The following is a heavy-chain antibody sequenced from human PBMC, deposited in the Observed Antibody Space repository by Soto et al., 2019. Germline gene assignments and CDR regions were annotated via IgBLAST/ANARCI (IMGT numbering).Heavy chain of an antibody. V-gene: IGHV3-74*01. Sequence: GTLRLCCAASGVTFSSSWMHWVRQAPGKGLVWVSRINSDGSSTSYADSVKGRFTISRDNAKNTLYLQINSLRAEDTAVYYCARARIAVAGFDYWGQGTLVTVSS. CDR1: GVTFSSSW. D-gene: IGHD6-19*01. J-gene: IGHJ4*02. CDR2: INSDGSST. CDR3: ARARIAVAGFDY.